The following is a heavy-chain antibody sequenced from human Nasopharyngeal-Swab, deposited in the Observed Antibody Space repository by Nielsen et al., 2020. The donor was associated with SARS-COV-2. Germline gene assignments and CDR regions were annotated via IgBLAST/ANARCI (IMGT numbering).Heavy chain of an antibody. D-gene: IGHD6-13*01. CDR1: GGSFSGYY. CDR3: ARIAGTFAFVDY. CDR2: INHSGRT. J-gene: IGHJ4*02. V-gene: IGHV4-34*01. Sequence: SQTPSLTRAVYGGSFSGYYWSWIRQPPGKGLEWIGEINHSGRTNYNPSLKSRVTTSVDTSKNQFSLKLSSVTAADTAVYYCARIAGTFAFVDYWGQGTLVTVSS.